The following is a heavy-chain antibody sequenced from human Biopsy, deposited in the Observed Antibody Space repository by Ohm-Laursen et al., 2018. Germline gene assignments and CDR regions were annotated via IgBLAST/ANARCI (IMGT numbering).Heavy chain of an antibody. Sequence: GATVKISCKASGYTFTGYHVHWVRQAPGQGLEWMGIINPGGNSTAYTQNFQGRVTMTWDTSTTTVYTELSSLRSEDTAVYYCVLASFDYWGQGTLVTVPS. V-gene: IGHV1-46*01. CDR3: VLASFDY. J-gene: IGHJ4*02. CDR1: GYTFTGYH. CDR2: INPGGNST.